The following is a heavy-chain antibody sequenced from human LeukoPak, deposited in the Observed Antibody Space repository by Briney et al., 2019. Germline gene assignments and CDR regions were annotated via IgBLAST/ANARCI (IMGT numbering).Heavy chain of an antibody. CDR1: GYTFTSYA. D-gene: IGHD3-9*01. CDR3: ASGVETYDILTGYYSPPLFQH. J-gene: IGHJ1*01. V-gene: IGHV7-4-1*02. CDR2: INTNTGNP. Sequence: GASVKVSCKASGYTFTSYAMNWVRQAPGQGLEWMGWINTNTGNPMYAQGFTGRFVFSLDTSVSTAYLQISSLKAEDTAVFYCASGVETYDILTGYYSPPLFQHWGQGTLVTVSS.